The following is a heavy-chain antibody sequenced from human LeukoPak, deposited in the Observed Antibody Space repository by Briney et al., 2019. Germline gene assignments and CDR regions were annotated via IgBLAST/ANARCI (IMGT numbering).Heavy chain of an antibody. J-gene: IGHJ4*02. D-gene: IGHD3-22*01. CDR1: GFTFSIYA. Sequence: GGSLRLSCAASGFTFSIYAMSWVRQAPGKGLEWVSAISGSGGSTYYADSVKGRFTISRDNSKNTLYLQMNSLRAEDTAVYYCAKDQYYYDSSGYTHTTPFDYWGQGTLVTVSS. V-gene: IGHV3-23*01. CDR2: ISGSGGST. CDR3: AKDQYYYDSSGYTHTTPFDY.